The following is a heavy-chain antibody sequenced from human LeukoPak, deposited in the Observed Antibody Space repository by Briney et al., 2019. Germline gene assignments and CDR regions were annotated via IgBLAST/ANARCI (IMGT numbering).Heavy chain of an antibody. CDR2: MNPNSGNT. Sequence: GASVKVSCKASGYTFTSYDINWVRQATGQGLERMGWMNPNSGNTGYAQKFQGRVTITRNTSISTAYMELSSLRSEDTAVYYCARGSYCSSTSCYGDVDYWGQGTLVTVSS. D-gene: IGHD2-2*01. CDR3: ARGSYCSSTSCYGDVDY. CDR1: GYTFTSYD. J-gene: IGHJ4*02. V-gene: IGHV1-8*03.